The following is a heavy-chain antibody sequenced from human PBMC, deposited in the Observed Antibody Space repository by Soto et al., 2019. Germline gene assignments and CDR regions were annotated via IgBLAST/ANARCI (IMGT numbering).Heavy chain of an antibody. CDR3: AKMTRETGTTSKYYFDY. V-gene: IGHV3-23*01. CDR1: GFTFSSYA. Sequence: GGSLRLSCAASGFTFSSYAMSWVRQAPGKGLEWVSAISGSGGSTYYADSVKGRFTIPRDNSKNTLYLQMNSLRAEDTAVYYCAKMTRETGTTSKYYFDYWGQGTLVTVSS. CDR2: ISGSGGST. D-gene: IGHD1-7*01. J-gene: IGHJ4*02.